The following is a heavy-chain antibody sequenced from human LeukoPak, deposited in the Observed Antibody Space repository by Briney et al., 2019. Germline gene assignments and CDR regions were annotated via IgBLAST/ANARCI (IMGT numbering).Heavy chain of an antibody. CDR2: FDPEDGET. J-gene: IGHJ4*02. CDR3: AAGRSSGRPYYFDY. V-gene: IGHV1-24*01. CDR1: GYTLTELS. Sequence: ASVKVSCKVSGYTLTELSMHWVRQAPGKGLEWMGGFDPEDGETIYAQKFQGRVTMTEDTSTDTAYMELSRLRSDDTAVYYCAAGRSSGRPYYFDYWGQGTLVTVSS. D-gene: IGHD6-6*01.